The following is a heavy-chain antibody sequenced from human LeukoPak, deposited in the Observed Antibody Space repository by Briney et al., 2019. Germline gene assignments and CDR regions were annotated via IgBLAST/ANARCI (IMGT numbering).Heavy chain of an antibody. D-gene: IGHD3-10*01. J-gene: IGHJ5*02. V-gene: IGHV1-2*02. CDR2: INPNSGGT. Sequence: GASVKVSCKASGYTFTGYYMHWVRQAPRQGLEWMGWINPNSGGTNYAQKFQGRVTMTRDTSISTAYMELSRLRSDDTAVYYCARGSYYGSGSYNWFDPWGQGTLVTVSS. CDR1: GYTFTGYY. CDR3: ARGSYYGSGSYNWFDP.